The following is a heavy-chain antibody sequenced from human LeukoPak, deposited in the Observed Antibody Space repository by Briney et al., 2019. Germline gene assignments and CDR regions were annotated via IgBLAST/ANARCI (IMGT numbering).Heavy chain of an antibody. J-gene: IGHJ4*02. D-gene: IGHD4-17*01. CDR3: ARGVDYGDYYNYFDY. CDR2: ISAYNGNT. Sequence: ASVKVSCKASGYTFTSYGISWVRQAPGQGLEWMGWISAYNGNTNYAQKLQGRVTITADKSTSTAYMELSSLRSEDTAVYYCARGVDYGDYYNYFDYWGQGTLVTVSS. V-gene: IGHV1-18*01. CDR1: GYTFTSYG.